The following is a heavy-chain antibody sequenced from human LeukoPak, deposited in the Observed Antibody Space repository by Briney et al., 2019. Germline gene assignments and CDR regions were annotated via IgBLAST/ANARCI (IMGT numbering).Heavy chain of an antibody. CDR3: ARDPSLNGGFDY. J-gene: IGHJ4*02. D-gene: IGHD7-27*01. CDR2: IYYSGST. Sequence: PSQTLSLTCTVSGGSISSGGYYWSWIRQHPGKGLEWIGYIYYSGSTYYNPSLKSRVTISVDTSKNQFSLKLSSVTAADTAVYYCARDPSLNGGFDYWGQGTLVTVSS. CDR1: GGSISSGGYY. V-gene: IGHV4-31*03.